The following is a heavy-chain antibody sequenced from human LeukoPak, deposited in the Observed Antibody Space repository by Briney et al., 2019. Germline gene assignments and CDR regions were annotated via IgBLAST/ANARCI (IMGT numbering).Heavy chain of an antibody. CDR2: INHSGST. CDR3: ARGMGPFVY. J-gene: IGHJ4*02. CDR1: GGSFSGYY. Sequence: PSETLSLTCAVYGGSFSGYYWSWIRQPPGKELEWIGEINHSGSTNYNPSLKSRVTISVDTSKNQFSLKLSSVTAADTAVYYCARGMGPFVYWGQGTLVTVSS. D-gene: IGHD1-26*01. V-gene: IGHV4-34*01.